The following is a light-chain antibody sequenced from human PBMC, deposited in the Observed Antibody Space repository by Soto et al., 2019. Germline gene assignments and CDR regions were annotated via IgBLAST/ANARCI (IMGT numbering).Light chain of an antibody. CDR1: SSDVGGYNS. Sequence: QSALTQPASVSGSPGQSITISCTGTSSDVGGYNSVSWYQQHPGKAPKLVIYEVTNRPSGISNRFSGSKSGNTASLTISGLQAEDEADYYCSSYTSSSTRVFGNGTKGTVL. V-gene: IGLV2-14*01. CDR3: SSYTSSSTRV. CDR2: EVT. J-gene: IGLJ1*01.